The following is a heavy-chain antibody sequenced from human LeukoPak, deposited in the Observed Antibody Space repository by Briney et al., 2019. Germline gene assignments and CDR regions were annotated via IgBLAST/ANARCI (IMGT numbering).Heavy chain of an antibody. CDR2: MNPNSGNT. J-gene: IGHJ5*02. D-gene: IGHD3-10*01. CDR1: GYTFTSYD. V-gene: IGHV1-8*01. Sequence: GASAKVSCKASGYTFTSYDINWVRQATGQGLEWMGWMNPNSGNTGYAQKFQGRVTMTRNTSISTAYMELSSLRSEDTAVYYCARGRRGSNWFDPWGQGTLVTVSS. CDR3: ARGRRGSNWFDP.